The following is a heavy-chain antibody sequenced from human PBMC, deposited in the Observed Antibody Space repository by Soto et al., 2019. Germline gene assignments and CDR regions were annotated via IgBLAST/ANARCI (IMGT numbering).Heavy chain of an antibody. D-gene: IGHD6-13*01. CDR3: ASTAARAAAGTPFFDY. V-gene: IGHV5-51*01. J-gene: IGHJ4*02. CDR1: GYSFTSYW. Sequence: GESLKISCKGSGYSFTSYWIGWVRQMPGKGLEWMGIIYPGDSDTRYSPSFQGQVTISADKSISTAYLQWSSLKAPDTAMYYCASTAARAAAGTPFFDYWGQGTLVTVSS. CDR2: IYPGDSDT.